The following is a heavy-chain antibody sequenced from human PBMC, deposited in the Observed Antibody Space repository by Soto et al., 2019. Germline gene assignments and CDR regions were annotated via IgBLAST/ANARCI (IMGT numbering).Heavy chain of an antibody. Sequence: ASVKVSCKASGYTFTSYAMHWVRQAPGQRLEWMGWINAGNGNTKYSQKLQGRVTITRDTSASTAYMELSSLRSEDTAVYYCARESSSWSNYYFDYWGQGTLVTVSS. J-gene: IGHJ4*02. D-gene: IGHD6-13*01. V-gene: IGHV1-3*01. CDR1: GYTFTSYA. CDR3: ARESSSWSNYYFDY. CDR2: INAGNGNT.